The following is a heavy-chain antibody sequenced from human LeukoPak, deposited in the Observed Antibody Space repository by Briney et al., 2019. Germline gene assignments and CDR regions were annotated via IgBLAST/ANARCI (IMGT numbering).Heavy chain of an antibody. D-gene: IGHD5-18*01. J-gene: IGHJ4*02. Sequence: SETLSLTCAVYGGSFSGYYWSWIRQPPGKGLEWIGEINHSGSTNYNPSLKSRVTISVDTSKNQFSLKLSSVTAADTAVYYCARPRGYSYGRAYFDYWGQGTLVTVSS. CDR2: INHSGST. CDR1: GGSFSGYY. V-gene: IGHV4-34*01. CDR3: ARPRGYSYGRAYFDY.